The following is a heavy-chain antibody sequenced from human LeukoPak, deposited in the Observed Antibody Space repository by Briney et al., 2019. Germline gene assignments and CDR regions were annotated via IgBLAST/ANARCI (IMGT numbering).Heavy chain of an antibody. J-gene: IGHJ6*03. V-gene: IGHV1-69*05. CDR1: GGTFSSYA. Sequence: ASVKVSCKASGGTFSSYAISWVRQAPGQGLEWMGGIIPIFGTANYVQKFQGRVTITTDESTSTAYMELSSLRSEDTAVYYCAVGGNKPGIAAAGPMDVWGKGTTVTVSS. D-gene: IGHD6-13*01. CDR2: IIPIFGTA. CDR3: AVGGNKPGIAAAGPMDV.